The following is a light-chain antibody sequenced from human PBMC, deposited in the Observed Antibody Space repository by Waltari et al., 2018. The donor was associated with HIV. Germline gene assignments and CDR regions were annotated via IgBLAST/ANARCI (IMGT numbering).Light chain of an antibody. CDR3: CSYAGSSWV. CDR1: SSAVGRYNL. CDR2: EVS. J-gene: IGLJ3*02. V-gene: IGLV2-23*02. Sequence: QSALTQPASVPGSPGQSITISCPVTSSAVGRYNLVSWYQQHPGKAPKLMIYEVSKRPSGVSNRFSGSKSGNTASLTISGLQAEDEADYYCCSYAGSSWVFGGGTKLTVL.